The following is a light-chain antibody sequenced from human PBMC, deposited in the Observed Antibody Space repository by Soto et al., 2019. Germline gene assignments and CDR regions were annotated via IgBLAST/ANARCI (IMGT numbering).Light chain of an antibody. CDR2: GAS. J-gene: IGKJ4*01. CDR3: QQYNNWPVRSLT. Sequence: EIVMTQSPATLSVSPGERATLSCRASQSVSSNLAWYQQKPGQAPRLLIYGASTRATGIPARFSGSGSGTEFTLTISSLQSEDFAVYYCQQYNNWPVRSLTFGGGTRWIS. CDR1: QSVSSN. V-gene: IGKV3-15*01.